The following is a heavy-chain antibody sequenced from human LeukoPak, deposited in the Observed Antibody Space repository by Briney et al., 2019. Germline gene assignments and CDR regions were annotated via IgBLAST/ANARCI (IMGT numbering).Heavy chain of an antibody. Sequence: KPSETLSLTCTVSGGAISSYYWSWIRQSPGKGLEWIGYIYDSGSTNYNPSLKSRVTMSVDTSNNQFSLKLRSVTAADTAVYYCVRELGYCSGSSCYHYFDYWGQGTLVTVSS. J-gene: IGHJ4*02. CDR2: IYDSGST. CDR3: VRELGYCSGSSCYHYFDY. V-gene: IGHV4-59*01. D-gene: IGHD2-15*01. CDR1: GGAISSYY.